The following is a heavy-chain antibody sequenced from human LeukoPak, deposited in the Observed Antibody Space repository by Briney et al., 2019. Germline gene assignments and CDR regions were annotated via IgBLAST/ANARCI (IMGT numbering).Heavy chain of an antibody. CDR3: SRDQRFRYCGGGSCYSNY. Sequence: GGSLRLSCAASGFTLNNYTMNWVRQAPGKGLEWVSSISSSSSNIYYADSVKGRFTISRDNAKNSLYLQMSSLRAEDTAIYYCSRDQRFRYCGGGSCYSNYWGQGTLVTVSS. J-gene: IGHJ4*02. CDR1: GFTLNNYT. D-gene: IGHD2-15*01. CDR2: ISSSSSNI. V-gene: IGHV3-21*01.